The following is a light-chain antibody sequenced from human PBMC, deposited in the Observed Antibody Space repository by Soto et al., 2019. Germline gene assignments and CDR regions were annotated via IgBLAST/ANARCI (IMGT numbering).Light chain of an antibody. CDR2: DAS. J-gene: IGKJ4*01. CDR1: QSVSSY. Sequence: EIVLTQSPATLSLSPGERATLSCRASQSVSSYLAWYQQKPGQAPRLLISDASNRAPGIPARFSGSGSGTDFTLTNRSLGPEDFAVYYCQQRSNWTPPLILGGGTKVEIK. V-gene: IGKV3-11*01. CDR3: QQRSNWTPPLI.